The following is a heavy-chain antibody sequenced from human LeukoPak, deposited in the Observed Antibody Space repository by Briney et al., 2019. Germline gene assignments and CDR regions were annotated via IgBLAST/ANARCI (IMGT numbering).Heavy chain of an antibody. CDR1: GFTVSSNY. CDR2: IYSGGST. V-gene: IGHV3-66*01. J-gene: IGHJ6*02. Sequence: GGSLRLSCAASGFTVSSNYMSWVRQAPGKGLEWVSVIYSGGSTYYADSVKGRFTISRDNSKNTLYLQMNSLRAEDTAVYYCARDLKQQLVPPYYYYGIDVWGQGTTVTVSS. CDR3: ARDLKQQLVPPYYYYGIDV. D-gene: IGHD6-13*01.